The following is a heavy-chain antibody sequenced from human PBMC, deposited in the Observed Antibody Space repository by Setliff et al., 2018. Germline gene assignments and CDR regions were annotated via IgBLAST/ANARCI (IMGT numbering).Heavy chain of an antibody. CDR2: IHFSGTT. V-gene: IGHV4-61*02. D-gene: IGHD3-10*01. CDR3: ARRDEYLQFREFFDF. CDR1: GISIRTSSDY. Sequence: TLSLTCDVSGISIRTSSDYWTWILQPAGKGLEWIGRIHFSGTTNYKPSLRSRATISLDMSKNQLSLRLTSATAADTAMYYCARRDEYLQFREFFDFWGQGILVTVSS. J-gene: IGHJ4*02.